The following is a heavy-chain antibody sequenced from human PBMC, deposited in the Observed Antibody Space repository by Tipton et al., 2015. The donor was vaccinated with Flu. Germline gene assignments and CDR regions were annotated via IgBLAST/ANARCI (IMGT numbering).Heavy chain of an antibody. V-gene: IGHV3-53*01. CDR3: ARGPQVPVWPYYYGMDV. D-gene: IGHD2-2*01. Sequence: SLRLSCAASGFTFSSYGMHWVRQAPGKGLEWVSVIYGGGTTDYADSVKGRFTISRVKSKNALYLQMSSLRAEDAAVYYCARGPQVPVWPYYYGMDVWGQGTTVTVSS. J-gene: IGHJ6*02. CDR2: IYGGGTT. CDR1: GFTFSSYG.